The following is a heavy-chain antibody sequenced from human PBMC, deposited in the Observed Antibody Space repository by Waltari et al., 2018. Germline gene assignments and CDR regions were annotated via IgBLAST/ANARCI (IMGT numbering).Heavy chain of an antibody. V-gene: IGHV4-34*01. J-gene: IGHJ3*02. Sequence: QVQLQQSAAGLLKPSETLSLTCAVYGRSFSGYYWRWLRPPPGKRLEWIGEINHSGSTNYNPSLKSRVTISVDTSKNQFSLKLSSVTAADTAVYYCAREGNTRWLQTEMNDAFDIWGQGTMVTVSS. CDR2: INHSGST. D-gene: IGHD5-12*01. CDR1: GRSFSGYY. CDR3: AREGNTRWLQTEMNDAFDI.